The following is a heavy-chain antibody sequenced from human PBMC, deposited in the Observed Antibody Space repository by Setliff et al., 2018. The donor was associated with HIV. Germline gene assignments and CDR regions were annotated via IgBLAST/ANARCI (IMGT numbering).Heavy chain of an antibody. CDR3: VKDVNYRSGSLSDI. CDR2: IDSGGKDK. V-gene: IGHV3-30*02. J-gene: IGHJ4*02. CDR1: RFTFSNYW. D-gene: IGHD3-10*01. Sequence: GSLRLSCAASRFTFSNYWMSWVRPAPGKGLEWVSFIDSGGKDKIYIDSVQGRFTIDRANSKNILYLQMDSLRDKDTALYYCVKDVNYRSGSLSDIWGQGTPVTVSS.